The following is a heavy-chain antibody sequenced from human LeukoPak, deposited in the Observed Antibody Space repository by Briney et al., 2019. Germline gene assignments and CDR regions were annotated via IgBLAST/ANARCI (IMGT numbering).Heavy chain of an antibody. D-gene: IGHD2-2*01. J-gene: IGHJ4*02. Sequence: ASVKVSCMASGYTFTSYDINWVRQATGQGLEWMGWMNPNSGNTGYAQKFQGRVTMTRNTSISTAYMELSSLRSEDTAVYYCARGRRVVVPAAIFYYFDYWGQGTLVTVSS. CDR1: GYTFTSYD. V-gene: IGHV1-8*01. CDR2: MNPNSGNT. CDR3: ARGRRVVVPAAIFYYFDY.